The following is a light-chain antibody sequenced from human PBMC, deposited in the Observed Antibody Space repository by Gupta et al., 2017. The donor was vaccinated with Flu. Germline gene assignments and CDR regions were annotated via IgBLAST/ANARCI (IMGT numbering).Light chain of an antibody. J-gene: IGKJ1*01. Sequence: PSSLSASPGDRVTITCRASQNIDTNLNWYRQKPGKAPELLIYAASTLQSGIPSRFSGGGSGTDFTLTIIKLQPEDTAPYCCHQTYSYPRSFGQGTTLEIK. V-gene: IGKV1-39*01. CDR2: AAS. CDR3: HQTYSYPRS. CDR1: QNIDTN.